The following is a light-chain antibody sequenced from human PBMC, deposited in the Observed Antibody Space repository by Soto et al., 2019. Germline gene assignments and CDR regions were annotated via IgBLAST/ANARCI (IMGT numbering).Light chain of an antibody. Sequence: EIVMTQSPATLSVSPGERATLSCRASQSVGSNLAWYHQKPGQAPSLLIYGASTRATGIPARFSGSGSGTEFTLPISSLQSEDFAVYYCQQYNNWPITFGQGTRLEIK. J-gene: IGKJ5*01. CDR2: GAS. V-gene: IGKV3-15*01. CDR1: QSVGSN. CDR3: QQYNNWPIT.